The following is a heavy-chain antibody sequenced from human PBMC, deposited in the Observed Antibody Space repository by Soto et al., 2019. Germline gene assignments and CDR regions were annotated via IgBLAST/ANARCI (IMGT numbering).Heavy chain of an antibody. CDR3: EGYCSGTSCYLGDVGTFDM. Sequence: PSETLSLTCTVSGVSIRSHYLSLIRQSPGKGLEWVGCVHYTGSTNYNPSLKSRVTISADTSKNQFSLKLSSVTAADTAVYYCEGYCSGTSCYLGDVGTFDMWGQGAVVTVSS. V-gene: IGHV4-59*11. CDR2: VHYTGST. CDR1: GVSIRSHY. J-gene: IGHJ3*02. D-gene: IGHD2-2*01.